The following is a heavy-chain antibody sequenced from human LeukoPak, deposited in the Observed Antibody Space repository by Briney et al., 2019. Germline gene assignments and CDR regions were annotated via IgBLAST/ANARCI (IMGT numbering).Heavy chain of an antibody. CDR3: AKEGGAAAVAGLFDY. V-gene: IGHV3-23*01. Sequence: GGSLRLSCAASGFTFSSYAMSWVRQAPGKGLEWVSAISGRGGSTYYADSVKGRFTISRDNSKNTVYLQVNSLRAKDTAVYYCAKEGGAAAVAGLFDYWGQGTLVTVSS. CDR1: GFTFSSYA. D-gene: IGHD6-19*01. CDR2: ISGRGGST. J-gene: IGHJ4*02.